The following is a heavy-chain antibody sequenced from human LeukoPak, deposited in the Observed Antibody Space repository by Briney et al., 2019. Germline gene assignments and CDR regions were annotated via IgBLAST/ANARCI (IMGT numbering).Heavy chain of an antibody. V-gene: IGHV1-18*01. CDR1: GYTFTSYG. CDR3: ARESYVGGSFDY. J-gene: IGHJ4*02. CDR2: ISAYNGNR. Sequence: ASVKVSCKGSGYTFTSYGFSWLRQPPGQGHDWVGCISAYNGNRNYAQKLQGRVTMTTNTTTSTAYLELRSLRSDDTAVVYYARESYVGGSFDYWGQGTLVTVSS. D-gene: IGHD3-16*01.